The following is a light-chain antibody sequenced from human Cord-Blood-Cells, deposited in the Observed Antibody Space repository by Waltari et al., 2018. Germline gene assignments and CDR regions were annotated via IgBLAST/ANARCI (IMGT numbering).Light chain of an antibody. CDR2: ADS. J-gene: IGKJ3*01. CDR1: QGISSY. Sequence: AIRMTQSPSSFSASTGDSVNITCRASQGISSYLAWYQQKPGKAPKLLIYADSTLQSGVPSRFSGSGSGTEFTLTISCLQSEDFATYYCQQYYSYPFTFGPGTKVDIK. CDR3: QQYYSYPFT. V-gene: IGKV1-8*01.